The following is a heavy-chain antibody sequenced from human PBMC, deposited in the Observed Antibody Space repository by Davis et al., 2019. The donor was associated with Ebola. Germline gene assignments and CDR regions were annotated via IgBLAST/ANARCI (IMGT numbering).Heavy chain of an antibody. J-gene: IGHJ4*02. CDR1: GFTFSDYY. CDR3: ARDRWGYSGYDYFDY. D-gene: IGHD5-12*01. CDR2: ISISGSTI. V-gene: IGHV3-11*04. Sequence: GESLKISCAASGFTFSDYYMSWIRQAPGKGLEWVSYISISGSTIYYADSVKGRFTISRDNAKNSLYLQMNSLRAEDTAVYYCARDRWGYSGYDYFDYWGQGTLVTVSS.